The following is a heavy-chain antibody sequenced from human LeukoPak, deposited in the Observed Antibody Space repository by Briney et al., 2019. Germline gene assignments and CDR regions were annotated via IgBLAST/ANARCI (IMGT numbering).Heavy chain of an antibody. CDR2: ISGSGGST. Sequence: GGSLRLSCAASGFTFSSYAMSWVRQAPGKGLEWVSVISGSGGSTYYADSVKGRFTISRDNSKNTLSLQMNSLRAEDTAVYYCARGEWLHYCFDYWGQGSLVTVSS. J-gene: IGHJ4*02. V-gene: IGHV3-23*01. CDR1: GFTFSSYA. D-gene: IGHD5-24*01. CDR3: ARGEWLHYCFDY.